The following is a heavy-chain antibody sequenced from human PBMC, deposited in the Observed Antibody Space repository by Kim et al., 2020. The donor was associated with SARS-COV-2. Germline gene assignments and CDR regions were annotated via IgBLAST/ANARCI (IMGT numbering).Heavy chain of an antibody. D-gene: IGHD1-26*01. J-gene: IGHJ4*01. V-gene: IGHV3-7*01. CDR2: INEDGGER. Sequence: GGSLRLSCAASGFPFGRSWLTWLRQAPGKGLEWVANINEDGGERYYVDSVKGRFTISRDNANNAFHLQMNNLRVDDTAVYYCARGGNYYDWGHGTPGHRLL. CDR1: GFPFGRSW. CDR3: ARGGNYYD.